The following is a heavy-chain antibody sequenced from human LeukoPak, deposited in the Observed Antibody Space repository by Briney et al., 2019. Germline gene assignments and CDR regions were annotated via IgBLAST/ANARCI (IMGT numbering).Heavy chain of an antibody. Sequence: GGSLRLSCGASGFTFSSYAMSWVRQAPGKGLEWVSVISGSGGSTYYAESVKGRFTISRDNSKNTLYLQMNSLRAEDTAVYYCAKDRFHMITVTSCFDYWGQGTLVTVSS. CDR1: GFTFSSYA. V-gene: IGHV3-23*01. CDR2: ISGSGGST. J-gene: IGHJ4*02. D-gene: IGHD4-17*01. CDR3: AKDRFHMITVTSCFDY.